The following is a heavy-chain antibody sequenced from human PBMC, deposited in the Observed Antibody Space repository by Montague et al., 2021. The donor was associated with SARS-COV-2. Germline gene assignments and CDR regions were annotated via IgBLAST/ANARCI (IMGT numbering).Heavy chain of an antibody. J-gene: IGHJ3*01. CDR3: ARGQVTIFGVLIMLPAAGAVDV. Sequence: SETLSLTCAVYSGSFSDFYWTWIRQSPGKGLEWIGEINDRGSTNYNPSFESRLTMSVDTSKNQFSLRLKSVSAADTAVYYCARGQVTIFGVLIMLPAAGAVDVWGQGTTVTVSS. V-gene: IGHV4-34*01. CDR1: SGSFSDFY. CDR2: INDRGST. D-gene: IGHD3-3*02.